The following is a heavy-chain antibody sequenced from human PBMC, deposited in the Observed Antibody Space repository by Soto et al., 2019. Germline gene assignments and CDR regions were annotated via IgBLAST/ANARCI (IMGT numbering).Heavy chain of an antibody. CDR3: ARGGHVVVGTAALDY. CDR2: VNPSGGRT. CDR1: GDTFTDYY. V-gene: IGHV1-46*01. Sequence: QVQLVQSGAEVKKPGASVKVSCKASGDTFTDYYIHWVRQAPGQGLEWMGTVNPSGGRTTYEQHFLGRRTMTRDTSTITLYMELTSPSSEDRAIYYCARGGHVVVGTAALDYWGQGTLVTVSS. J-gene: IGHJ4*02. D-gene: IGHD2-21*02.